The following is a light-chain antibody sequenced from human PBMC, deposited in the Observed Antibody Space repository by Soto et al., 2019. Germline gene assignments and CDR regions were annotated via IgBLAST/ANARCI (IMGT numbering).Light chain of an antibody. CDR2: SAS. Sequence: EIAMTQSPATLSVSPGQRATLSCRASQSVSNNVAWYQQKPGQAPRLLMYSASTRAPDLPARFSGSGSGTEFTLTMNSLQSEDFAVYYGQQYNNWPRFTFGPGTKVDIK. CDR1: QSVSNN. J-gene: IGKJ3*01. CDR3: QQYNNWPRFT. V-gene: IGKV3-15*01.